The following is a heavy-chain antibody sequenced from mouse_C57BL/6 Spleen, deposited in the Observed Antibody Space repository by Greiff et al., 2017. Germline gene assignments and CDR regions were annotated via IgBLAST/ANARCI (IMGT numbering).Heavy chain of an antibody. D-gene: IGHD3-2*02. CDR3: ARSAQATTWFAY. CDR1: GYTFTSYW. J-gene: IGHJ3*01. V-gene: IGHV1-69*01. CDR2: IDPSDSYT. Sequence: QVHVKQPGAELVMPGASVKLSCKASGYTFTSYWMHWVKQRPGQGLEWIGEIDPSDSYTNYNQKFKGKSTLTVDKSSSTAYMQLSSLTSEDSAVYYCARSAQATTWFAYWGQGTLVTVSA.